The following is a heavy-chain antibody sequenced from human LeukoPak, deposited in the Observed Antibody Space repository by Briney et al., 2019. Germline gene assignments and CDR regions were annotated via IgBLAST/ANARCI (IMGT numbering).Heavy chain of an antibody. Sequence: GRSLRLSCAASGFTFSSYWMSWVRQAPGKGLERVANIKQDGSEKYYVDSVKGRFTISRDNAKNSLYLQMNSLRAEDTAVYYCARGGAYDFWSVNDAFDIWGQGTMVTVSS. V-gene: IGHV3-7*01. D-gene: IGHD3-3*01. CDR3: ARGGAYDFWSVNDAFDI. CDR1: GFTFSSYW. J-gene: IGHJ3*02. CDR2: IKQDGSEK.